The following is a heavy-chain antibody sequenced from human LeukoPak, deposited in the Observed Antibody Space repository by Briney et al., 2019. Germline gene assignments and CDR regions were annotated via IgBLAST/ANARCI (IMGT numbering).Heavy chain of an antibody. CDR3: ARAGEMRYMDV. D-gene: IGHD5-24*01. Sequence: GGSLRLSCAASGFTFTRYWMSWVRQAPGKGLEWVANINENGSEKKYLDSVKGRFTISRDNAKNSLFLQMNSLRVDDTATYYCARAGEMRYMDVWGKGTAVAVS. J-gene: IGHJ6*03. V-gene: IGHV3-7*01. CDR2: INENGSEK. CDR1: GFTFTRYW.